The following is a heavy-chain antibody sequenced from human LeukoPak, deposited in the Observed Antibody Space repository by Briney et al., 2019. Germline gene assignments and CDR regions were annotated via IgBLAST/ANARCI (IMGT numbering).Heavy chain of an antibody. V-gene: IGHV3-7*01. CDR3: ARLSGGGYGKYYFDF. J-gene: IGHJ4*02. Sequence: GGSLRLSCAASGFTFSTYWMSWVRQAPGKGLEWVANIKQDGSEKYYVDSVKGRFTISRDDAKNSLYLQMNSLTAEDTALYYCARLSGGGYGKYYFDFWGQGTLVTVSS. D-gene: IGHD3-22*01. CDR1: GFTFSTYW. CDR2: IKQDGSEK.